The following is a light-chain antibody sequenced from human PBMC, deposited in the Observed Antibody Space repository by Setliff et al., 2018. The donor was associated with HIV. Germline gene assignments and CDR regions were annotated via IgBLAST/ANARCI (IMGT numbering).Light chain of an antibody. CDR1: TSDVGNYNY. J-gene: IGLJ1*01. CDR2: DVS. CDR3: SSYTSSSTYV. V-gene: IGLV2-11*01. Sequence: QSALTQPRSVSGSPGQTVTLSCTGSTSDVGNYNYVSWYQQYPGKAPKLIIFDVSRRPSGVPDRFSGSKSQNTASLTISGLQPEDEADYYCSSYTSSSTYVFGAGTKVTVL.